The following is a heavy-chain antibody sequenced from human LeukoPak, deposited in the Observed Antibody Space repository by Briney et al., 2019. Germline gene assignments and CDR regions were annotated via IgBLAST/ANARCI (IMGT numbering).Heavy chain of an antibody. V-gene: IGHV1-2*02. CDR2: INPNSGGT. CDR1: GYTFTSYY. J-gene: IGHJ4*02. Sequence: ASVKVSCKASGYTFTSYYMHWVRQAPGQGLEWMGWINPNSGGTNYAQKFQGRVTMTRDTSISTAYMELSRLRSDDTAVYYCARAGYCTNGVCYPIDYWGQGTLVTVSS. CDR3: ARAGYCTNGVCYPIDY. D-gene: IGHD2-8*01.